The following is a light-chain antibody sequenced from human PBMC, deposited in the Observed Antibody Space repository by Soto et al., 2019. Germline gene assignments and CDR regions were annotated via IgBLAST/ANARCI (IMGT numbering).Light chain of an antibody. Sequence: IVLTQSPGTLSLSPGERATLSCRASQSVSSTYLAWYQQKPGQAPRLLIYGASSRATGIPDRFSGSGSGTDFTLTIRGLEPEDFAVYYCQQYGSSRWTFGQGTKVDIK. V-gene: IGKV3-20*01. CDR2: GAS. CDR3: QQYGSSRWT. J-gene: IGKJ1*01. CDR1: QSVSSTY.